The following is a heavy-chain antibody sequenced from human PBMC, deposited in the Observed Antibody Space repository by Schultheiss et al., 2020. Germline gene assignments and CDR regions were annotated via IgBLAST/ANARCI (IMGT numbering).Heavy chain of an antibody. CDR1: GFTFGSYA. D-gene: IGHD6-13*01. CDR2: INDSGGRT. V-gene: IGHV3-23*01. CDR3: AKGGSSRAYYFDY. J-gene: IGHJ4*02. Sequence: GGSLRLSCAASGFTFGSYAMTWVRQAPGKGLEWVSSINDSGGRTYYADSVRGRFIISRDNSKDTLYLRMSSLRAEDTALYYCAKGGSSRAYYFDYWGQGTLVTVSS.